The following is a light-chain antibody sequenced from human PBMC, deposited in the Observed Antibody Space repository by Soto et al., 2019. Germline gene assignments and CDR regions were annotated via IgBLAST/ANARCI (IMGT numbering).Light chain of an antibody. Sequence: DIQLTQYPSSLSASVGDRVTITCRSSQNINTYLNWYQQRPGEPPKLLIYHASSLKSGVPSRFSGSASGTAFTLTISSLQPEYFGTYYCQQSSIMPPFGGGTKLDIK. CDR3: QQSSIMPP. V-gene: IGKV1-39*01. J-gene: IGKJ4*01. CDR2: HAS. CDR1: QNINTY.